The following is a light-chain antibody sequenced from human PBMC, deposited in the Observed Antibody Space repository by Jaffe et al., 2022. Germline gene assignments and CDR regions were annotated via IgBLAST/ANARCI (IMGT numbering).Light chain of an antibody. CDR3: QQSQGT. CDR2: AAS. Sequence: DIQMTQSPSSLSASVGDRVTITCRASQSISSYLNWYQQKPGKAPKLLIYAASSLQSGVPSRFSGSGSGTDFTLTISSLQPEDFATYYCQQSQGTFGQGTKVEIK. V-gene: IGKV1-39*01. J-gene: IGKJ1*01. CDR1: QSISSY.